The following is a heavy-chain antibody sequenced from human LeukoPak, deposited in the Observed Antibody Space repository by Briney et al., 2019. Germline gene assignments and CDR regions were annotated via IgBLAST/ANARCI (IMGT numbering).Heavy chain of an antibody. J-gene: IGHJ4*02. CDR2: IYSDNT. Sequence: HSGGSLRLSCTVSGFTVSSNSMRWVRQAPGKGLEWVSFIYSDNTHYSDSVKGRFTISRHNSKNTLYLQMNSLRAEDTAVYYCARRAGAYSHPYDYWGQGTLVTVSS. CDR1: GFTVSSNS. V-gene: IGHV3-53*01. CDR3: ARRAGAYSHPYDY. D-gene: IGHD4/OR15-4a*01.